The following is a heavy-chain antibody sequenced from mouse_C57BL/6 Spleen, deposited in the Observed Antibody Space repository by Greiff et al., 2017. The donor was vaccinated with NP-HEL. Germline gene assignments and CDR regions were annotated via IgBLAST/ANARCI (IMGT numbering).Heavy chain of an antibody. CDR3: ARRTDGSSYFDY. D-gene: IGHD1-1*01. V-gene: IGHV1-80*01. Sequence: QVQLQQSGAELVKPGASVKISCKASGYAFSSYWMNWVKQRPGKGLEWIGQIYPGDGDTNYNGKLKGKATLTADKSSSTAYMQLSSLTSEDSAVYFCARRTDGSSYFDYWGQGTTLTVSS. CDR2: IYPGDGDT. CDR1: GYAFSSYW. J-gene: IGHJ2*01.